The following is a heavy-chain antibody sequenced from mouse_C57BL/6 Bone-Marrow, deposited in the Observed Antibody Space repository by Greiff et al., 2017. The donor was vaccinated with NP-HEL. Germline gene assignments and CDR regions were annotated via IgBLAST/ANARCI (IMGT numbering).Heavy chain of an antibody. V-gene: IGHV1-50*01. Sequence: QVQLQQPGAELVKPGASVKLSCKASGYTFTSYWMQWVKQRPGQGLEWIGEIDPSDSYTNYNQKFKGKATLTVDTSSSTAYMQLSSLTTEDSAVYYYQRPAHHGWIANWGQGTLLT. CDR3: QRPAHHGWIAN. CDR1: GYTFTSYW. CDR2: IDPSDSYT. D-gene: IGHD2-12*01. J-gene: IGHJ3*01.